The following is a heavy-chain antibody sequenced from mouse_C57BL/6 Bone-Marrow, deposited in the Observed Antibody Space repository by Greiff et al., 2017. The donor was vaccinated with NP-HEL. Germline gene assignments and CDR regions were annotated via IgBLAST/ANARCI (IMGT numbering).Heavy chain of an antibody. CDR3: ARHRPIDDGYTIDV. CDR1: GFTFSSYG. CDR2: ISSGGSYT. J-gene: IGHJ1*03. Sequence: EVNVVESGGDLVKPGGSLKLSCAASGFTFSSYGMSWVRQTPDKRLEWVATISSGGSYTYYPDSVKGRFTISRDNAKNTLYLQMSSLKSEDTAMYYCARHRPIDDGYTIDVWGTGTTVTVSS. D-gene: IGHD2-3*01. V-gene: IGHV5-6*01.